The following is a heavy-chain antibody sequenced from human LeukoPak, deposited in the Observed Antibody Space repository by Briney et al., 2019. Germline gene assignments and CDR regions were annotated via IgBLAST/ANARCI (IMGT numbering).Heavy chain of an antibody. CDR2: IYYSGST. CDR3: ARFKSGGFSYFDS. J-gene: IGHJ4*02. Sequence: SETLSLTCTVSGGSVSSGSYYWSWIRQPPGKGLEWIGYIYYSGSTNYNPSLKSRVTMSLDTSKSQFSLKLSSVTAEDSAVYYCARFKSGGFSYFDSWGQGTLVAASS. CDR1: GGSVSSGSYY. V-gene: IGHV4-61*01. D-gene: IGHD3-3*01.